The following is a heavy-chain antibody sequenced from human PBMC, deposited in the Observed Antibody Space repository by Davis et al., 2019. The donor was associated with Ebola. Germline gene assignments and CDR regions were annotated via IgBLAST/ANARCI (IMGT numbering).Heavy chain of an antibody. D-gene: IGHD2-15*01. Sequence: PGGSLRPSCKGSGSSFTSYWIAWVRQIPGKGLEWMGIIYPGDSDTRYSQSFQGQVTISADKSISTAYLQWSSLKASDTAMFYCARLGYCSGGSCTNWFEPWGQGTLVTVSS. CDR2: IYPGDSDT. V-gene: IGHV5-51*01. CDR1: GSSFTSYW. CDR3: ARLGYCSGGSCTNWFEP. J-gene: IGHJ5*02.